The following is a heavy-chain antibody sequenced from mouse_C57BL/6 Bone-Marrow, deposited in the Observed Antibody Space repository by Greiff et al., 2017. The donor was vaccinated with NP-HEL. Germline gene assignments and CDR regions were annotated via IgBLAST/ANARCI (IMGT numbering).Heavy chain of an antibody. J-gene: IGHJ4*01. CDR2: INYDGSSP. Sequence: EVNVVESEGGLVQPGSSMKLSCTASGFTFSDYSMALFRPVPETGLECVANINYDGSSPYYLDSLKSRFIISRDNAKNILYLQMSSLKSEDTATYYCAREGGLRRRTYAMDYWGQGTSVTVSS. CDR3: AREGGLRRRTYAMDY. CDR1: GFTFSDYS. D-gene: IGHD2-4*01. V-gene: IGHV5-16*01.